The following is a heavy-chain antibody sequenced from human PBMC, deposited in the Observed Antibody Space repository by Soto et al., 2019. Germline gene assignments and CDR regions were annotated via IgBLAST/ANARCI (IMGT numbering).Heavy chain of an antibody. J-gene: IGHJ6*02. Sequence: ASVKVSCKASGFTFTNSAVQWVRQARGQRLEKIGWIVVGSCNTNYAQKFQERVTITRDMSTSTAYMELSSLRSEDTAVYFCAAGWLRFLELFPQPYYGMDVWGQGTTITV. CDR2: IVVGSCNT. CDR1: GFTFTNSA. D-gene: IGHD3-3*01. CDR3: AAGWLRFLELFPQPYYGMDV. V-gene: IGHV1-58*01.